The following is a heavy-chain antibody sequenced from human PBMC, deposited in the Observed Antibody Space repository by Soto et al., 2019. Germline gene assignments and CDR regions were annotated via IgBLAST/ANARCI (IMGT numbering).Heavy chain of an antibody. J-gene: IGHJ6*03. CDR1: GFTFSSYG. V-gene: IGHV3-30*18. D-gene: IGHD5-18*01. CDR3: AKDIGYSYGYPRDLSMDV. CDR2: ISYDGSNK. Sequence: GGSLRLSCAASGFTFSSYGMHWVRQAPGKGLEWVAVISYDGSNKYYADSVKGRFTISRDNSKNTLYLQMNSLRAEDTAVYYCAKDIGYSYGYPRDLSMDVWGKGTTVTVSS.